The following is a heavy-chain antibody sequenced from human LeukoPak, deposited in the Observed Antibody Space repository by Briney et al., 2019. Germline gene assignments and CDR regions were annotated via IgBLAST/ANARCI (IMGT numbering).Heavy chain of an antibody. CDR1: GDSISNPYY. CDR2: IYTSGST. V-gene: IGHV4-38-2*02. CDR3: ARGVAAYSYGPNWFDP. J-gene: IGHJ5*02. Sequence: ASETLSLTCTVSGDSISNPYYWGWIRQPPGKGLEWIERIYTSGSTNYNPSLKSRVTISVDTSKNQFSLKLSSVTAADTAVYYCARGVAAYSYGPNWFDPWGQGTLVTVSS. D-gene: IGHD5-18*01.